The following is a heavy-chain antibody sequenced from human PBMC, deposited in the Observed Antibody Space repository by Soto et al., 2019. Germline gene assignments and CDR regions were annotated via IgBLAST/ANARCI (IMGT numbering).Heavy chain of an antibody. CDR2: ISAYNGTT. CDR3: DKERDPWGSYHYFDY. V-gene: IGHV1-18*04. CDR1: GYTFSNYI. J-gene: IGHJ4*02. D-gene: IGHD3-16*02. Sequence: QVQLVQSGVELKKPGASVKVSCKASGYTFSNYIVTWVRQAPGQGLEWMGWISAYNGTTNYAQKFQDKITMTTDTSTSTIYLELRSLTSDDTAVYFCDKERDPWGSYHYFDYWGQGTLVTVSS.